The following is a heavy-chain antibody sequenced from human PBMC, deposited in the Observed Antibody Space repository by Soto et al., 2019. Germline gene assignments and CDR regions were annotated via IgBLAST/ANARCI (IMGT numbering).Heavy chain of an antibody. CDR3: ARGVQDYYYYMDV. J-gene: IGHJ6*03. V-gene: IGHV3-48*04. Sequence: GGSLSLSCSASGFTFSSHCMNWVRQPPGKGLGRVSYIKGSRSTISYADSVKGRFTISRDNAKNTLYLQMNSLRAEDTAVYYCARGVQDYYYYMDVWGKGTTVTVSS. CDR2: IKGSRSTI. CDR1: GFTFSSHC. D-gene: IGHD3-10*01.